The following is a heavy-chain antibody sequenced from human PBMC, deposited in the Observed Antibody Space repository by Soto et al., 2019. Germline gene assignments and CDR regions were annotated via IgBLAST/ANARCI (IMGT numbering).Heavy chain of an antibody. Sequence: QVQLVESGGGLVKPGRSLRLSCVASGITFGDYCMTWVRQAPGKGLEWLSYISSSGGIKYYADSVKGRFTISRDNGKNALYLQMHSLIVDDAAVYYCASDHHEQMSFDWWGQGTRVTVSS. J-gene: IGHJ4*02. CDR2: ISSSGGIK. CDR3: ASDHHEQMSFDW. V-gene: IGHV3-11*01. CDR1: GITFGDYC.